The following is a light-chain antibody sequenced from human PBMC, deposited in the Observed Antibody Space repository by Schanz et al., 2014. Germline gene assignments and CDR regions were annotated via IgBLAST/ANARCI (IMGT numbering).Light chain of an antibody. CDR2: DVT. CDR1: SSDVGGYNY. V-gene: IGLV2-14*01. Sequence: QSALTQPASVSGSPGQSITISCTGTSSDVGGYNYVSWYQQHPGKAPKLLIYDVTNRPSGVSNRFSGSKSGNTVSLTISGLQAEDEADYYCSSYTSRNTRVFGTGTKLTV. J-gene: IGLJ1*01. CDR3: SSYTSRNTRV.